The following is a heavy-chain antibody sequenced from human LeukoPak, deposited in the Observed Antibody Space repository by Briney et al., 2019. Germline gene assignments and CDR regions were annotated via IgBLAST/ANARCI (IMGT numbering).Heavy chain of an antibody. J-gene: IGHJ6*02. V-gene: IGHV1-69*01. CDR3: AREYSSSSTYYYYGMDV. D-gene: IGHD6-6*01. Sequence: GASVTVSCKASGGTFISYAISWVRQAPGQGLEGMGGIIPIFGTANYAQKFQGRVTITADESTSTAYMELSSLRSEDTAVYYCAREYSSSSTYYYYGMDVWGQGTTVTVSS. CDR2: IIPIFGTA. CDR1: GGTFISYA.